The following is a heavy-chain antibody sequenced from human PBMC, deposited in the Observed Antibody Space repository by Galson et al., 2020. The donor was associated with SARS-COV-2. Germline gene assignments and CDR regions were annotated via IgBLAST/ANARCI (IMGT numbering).Heavy chain of an antibody. Sequence: GGPLRPPCAGPGFTSRRYWMSWVRQAPGKGLEWAANIKQEGNEKYYVDSVKGRFTISRDNADNLLYLQMNSLRAEDTAVYYCARDNDYGMDVWGQGTTVTVS. CDR1: GFTSRRYW. CDR2: IKQEGNEK. CDR3: ARDNDYGMDV. J-gene: IGHJ6*02. V-gene: IGHV3-7*01.